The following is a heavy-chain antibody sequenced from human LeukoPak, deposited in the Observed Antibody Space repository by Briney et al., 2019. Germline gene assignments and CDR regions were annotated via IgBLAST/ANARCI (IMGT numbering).Heavy chain of an antibody. Sequence: GGSLRLSCAASGFTFSSYAMSWVRQAPGKGLEWVSAISGSGGSTYYADSVKGRFTISRDNSKNTLYLQMNSLRAEDTAVYYCAKWGSIAAAGTPDTWFDPWGQGTLVTVSS. V-gene: IGHV3-23*01. J-gene: IGHJ5*02. D-gene: IGHD6-13*01. CDR2: ISGSGGST. CDR3: AKWGSIAAAGTPDTWFDP. CDR1: GFTFSSYA.